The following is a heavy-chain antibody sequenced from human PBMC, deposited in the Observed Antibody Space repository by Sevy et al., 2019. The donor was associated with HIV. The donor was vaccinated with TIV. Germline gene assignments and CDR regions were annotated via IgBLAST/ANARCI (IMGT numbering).Heavy chain of an antibody. D-gene: IGHD3-3*01. V-gene: IGHV4-59*12. Sequence: SETLSLTCTVSGGSISSYYWSWIRQPPGKGLEWIGYIYYSGSTNYNPSLKSRVTISVDTSKNQFSVKLSLVTAADTAGYYCAGLSYYDFWIGYYTAAPGMDVWGQGTTVTVSS. J-gene: IGHJ6*02. CDR3: AGLSYYDFWIGYYTAAPGMDV. CDR2: IYYSGST. CDR1: GGSISSYY.